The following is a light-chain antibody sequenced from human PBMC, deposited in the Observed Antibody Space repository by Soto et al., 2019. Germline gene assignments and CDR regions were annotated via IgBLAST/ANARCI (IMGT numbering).Light chain of an antibody. V-gene: IGLV2-8*01. Sequence: QSALTQPPSASGSPRQSVTISCTGTSSDVGGYKFVSWYQQHPGKAPKLMVYEVSKRPSGVPDRFSGSKSGNTASLTVSGLQAEDEADYYCISYEGSNKWVFGGGTKLTVL. J-gene: IGLJ3*02. CDR2: EVS. CDR1: SSDVGGYKF. CDR3: ISYEGSNKWV.